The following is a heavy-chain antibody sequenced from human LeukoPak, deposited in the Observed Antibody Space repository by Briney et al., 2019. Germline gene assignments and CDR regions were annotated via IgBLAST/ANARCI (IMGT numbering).Heavy chain of an antibody. D-gene: IGHD4-11*01. V-gene: IGHV3-11*03. Sequence: PRGSLRLSCAASGFIFSDYYMSWVRQAPGKGLEWLSYIDGSSSRTTYADSVKGRFTISRDNVKNSLYLQMNSLRAEDTAVYFCARRGTDYCTPSSCHPNWFAPWGQGTQVTVSS. CDR1: GFIFSDYY. J-gene: IGHJ5*02. CDR2: IDGSSSRT. CDR3: ARRGTDYCTPSSCHPNWFAP.